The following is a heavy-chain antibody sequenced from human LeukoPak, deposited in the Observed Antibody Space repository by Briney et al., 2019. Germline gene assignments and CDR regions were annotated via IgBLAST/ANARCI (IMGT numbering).Heavy chain of an antibody. D-gene: IGHD1-1*01. J-gene: IGHJ4*02. CDR1: GGSFVKNA. V-gene: IGHV1-69*13. Sequence: GASVKVSCKASGGSFVKNAFSWVRQAPGQGLEWMGGIIPLFSTTNYAQKFQGRVTITADEATRTAYMELSSLTSDDTAVYYCAREGRRTTGATGLSHWSQGTLVIVSS. CDR2: IIPLFSTT. CDR3: AREGRRTTGATGLSH.